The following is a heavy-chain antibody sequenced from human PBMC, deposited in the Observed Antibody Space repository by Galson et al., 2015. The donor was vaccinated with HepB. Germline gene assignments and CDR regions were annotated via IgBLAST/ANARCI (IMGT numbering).Heavy chain of an antibody. Sequence: SVKVSCKASGYTFTTYYLHWVRQAPGQGLEWMGMINLIGNNTNYAQNFQGRVSMTRDTSTSTVYMELSRLTSKDTAFYFCTRGLYITGWSFDYWGQGTLVTVSS. V-gene: IGHV1-46*01. CDR2: INLIGNNT. CDR3: TRGLYITGWSFDY. J-gene: IGHJ4*02. CDR1: GYTFTTYY. D-gene: IGHD6-19*01.